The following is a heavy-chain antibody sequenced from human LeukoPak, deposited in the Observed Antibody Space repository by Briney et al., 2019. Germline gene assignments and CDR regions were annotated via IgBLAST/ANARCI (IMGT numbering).Heavy chain of an antibody. CDR3: ARGGYPAYYYYMDV. V-gene: IGHV3-7*01. D-gene: IGHD5-18*01. J-gene: IGHJ6*03. CDR2: IKQDGSEK. CDR1: GFTFSSYW. Sequence: PGGSLRLSCAASGFTFSSYWMSWVHQAPGKGLEWVANIKQDGSEKYYVDSVKGRFTISRDNAKNSLYLQMNSLRAEDTAVYYCARGGYPAYYYYMDVWGKGTTVTVSS.